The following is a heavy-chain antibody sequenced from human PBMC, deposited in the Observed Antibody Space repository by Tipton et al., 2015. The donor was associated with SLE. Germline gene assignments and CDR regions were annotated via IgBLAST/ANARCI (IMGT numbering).Heavy chain of an antibody. D-gene: IGHD6-13*01. Sequence: TLSLTCTVSGGSISSYYWSWNRQPPGKGLEWIGYIYTSGSTNYNPSLKSRVTISVDTSKNQFSLKLRAVTAADTAVYYCATCQQDDAFDIWGQGTMVTVSS. CDR2: IYTSGST. CDR1: GGSISSYY. V-gene: IGHV4-59*07. CDR3: ATCQQDDAFDI. J-gene: IGHJ3*02.